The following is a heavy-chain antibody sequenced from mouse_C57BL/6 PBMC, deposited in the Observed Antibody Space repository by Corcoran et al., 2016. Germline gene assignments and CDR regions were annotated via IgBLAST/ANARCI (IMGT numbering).Heavy chain of an antibody. CDR1: GYTFTDYY. V-gene: IGHV1-26*01. Sequence: EVQLQQSGPELVKPGASVKISCKASGYTFTDYYMNWVKQSHGKSLEWIGDINPNNGGTSYNQKFKGKATLTVDKSYSTAYMELRSPTSEDSAVYYCARLAMDYWGQGTAVTVSS. CDR3: ARLAMDY. CDR2: INPNNGGT. J-gene: IGHJ4*01.